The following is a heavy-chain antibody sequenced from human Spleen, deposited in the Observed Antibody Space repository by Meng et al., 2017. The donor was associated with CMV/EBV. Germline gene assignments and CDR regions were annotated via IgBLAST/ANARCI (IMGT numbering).Heavy chain of an antibody. V-gene: IGHV3-74*01. CDR3: VRDGDRWNFDH. CDR2: IKYDGTYA. Sequence: SCPTSGFTFSNFWMHWVRQGPGKGLIWVARIKYDGTYANYADSVQGRFTISRDNAGDRLHLQMNSLRVEDTAVYYCVRDGDRWNFDHGGQGTLVTVSS. D-gene: IGHD2-15*01. CDR1: GFTFSNFW. J-gene: IGHJ4*02.